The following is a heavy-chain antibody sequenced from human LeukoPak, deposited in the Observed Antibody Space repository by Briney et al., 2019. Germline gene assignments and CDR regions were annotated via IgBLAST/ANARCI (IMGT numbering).Heavy chain of an antibody. CDR1: GFTFSSYS. Sequence: PSESLSLTCAASGFTFSSYSMNWVRQAPGKGLEWVSYISSSSSTIYYADSVKGRFTISRDNAKNSLYLQMNSLRAEDTAVYYCATTYYYDSSGNYMSYYFGSWGQGTLVTVSS. J-gene: IGHJ4*02. CDR3: ATTYYYDSSGNYMSYYFGS. V-gene: IGHV3-48*01. D-gene: IGHD3-22*01. CDR2: ISSSSSTI.